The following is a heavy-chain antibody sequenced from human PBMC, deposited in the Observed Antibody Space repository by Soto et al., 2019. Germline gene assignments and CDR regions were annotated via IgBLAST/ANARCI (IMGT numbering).Heavy chain of an antibody. CDR3: ARGTRALITSCFAP. CDR2: VHESGSA. J-gene: IGHJ5*02. CDR1: GDAISNYY. D-gene: IGHD1-20*01. Sequence: SETLSLTCTVSGDAISNYYWSLIRQTPGRGLEWIGCVHESGSADYNPSLKGRVTISLHTSKSQFSLSLSSATAADTATYYCARGTRALITSCFAPWGQGITVTVSS. V-gene: IGHV4-59*01.